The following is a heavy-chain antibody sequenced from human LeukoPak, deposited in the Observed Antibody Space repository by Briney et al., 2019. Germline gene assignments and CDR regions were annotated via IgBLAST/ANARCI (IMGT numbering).Heavy chain of an antibody. CDR2: ISYDGSNK. J-gene: IGHJ4*02. D-gene: IGHD2-8*01. CDR1: GFTFSSYG. CDR3: ANSPGYCTNGVCYNEYFDY. V-gene: IGHV3-30*18. Sequence: PGRSLRLSCAASGFTFSSYGMHWVRQAPGKGLEWVAVISYDGSNKYYADSVKGRFTISRDNSKNTLYLQMNSLRAEDTAVYYCANSPGYCTNGVCYNEYFDYWGRGTLVTVSS.